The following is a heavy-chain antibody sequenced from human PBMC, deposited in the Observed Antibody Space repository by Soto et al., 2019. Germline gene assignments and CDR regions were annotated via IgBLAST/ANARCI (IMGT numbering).Heavy chain of an antibody. CDR2: ISGSGGST. J-gene: IGHJ6*03. CDR3: AKDPRLQPTLLYYYYYMDV. Sequence: HPGGSLRLSCAASGFTFSSYAMSWVRQAPGKGLEWVSAISGSGGSTYYADSVKGRFTISRDNSKNTLYLQMNSLRAEDTAVYYCAKDPRLQPTLLYYYYYMDVWGKGTTVTVSS. CDR1: GFTFSSYA. D-gene: IGHD4-4*01. V-gene: IGHV3-23*01.